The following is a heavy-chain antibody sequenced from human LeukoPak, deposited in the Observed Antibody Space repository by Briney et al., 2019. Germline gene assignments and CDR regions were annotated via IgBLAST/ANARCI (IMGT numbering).Heavy chain of an antibody. V-gene: IGHV1-69*02. CDR2: IIPILGIA. D-gene: IGHD3-22*01. CDR3: ARGPYYYDSSGTYYYGMDV. CDR1: GGTFSSYT. J-gene: IGHJ6*01. Sequence: SVTVSCKASGGTFSSYTISWVGQAPGQGLEWMGRIIPILGIANYAQKFQGRVTITADKSTRTAYMELSSLRSEDTAVYYCARGPYYYDSSGTYYYGMDVWGQGTTVTVSS.